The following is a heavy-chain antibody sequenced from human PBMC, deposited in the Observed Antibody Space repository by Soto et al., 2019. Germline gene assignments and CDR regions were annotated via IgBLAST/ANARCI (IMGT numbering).Heavy chain of an antibody. CDR3: ASTRYGGTSYFDY. CDR1: GGTFSSYA. D-gene: IGHD4-17*01. CDR2: IIPIFGTA. J-gene: IGHJ4*02. Sequence: GASVKVSCKASGGTFSSYAISWVRQAPGQGLEWMGGIIPIFGTANYAQKFQGRATITADKSTSTAYMELSSLRSEDTAMYYCASTRYGGTSYFDYRGQGTRVRVSS. V-gene: IGHV1-69*06.